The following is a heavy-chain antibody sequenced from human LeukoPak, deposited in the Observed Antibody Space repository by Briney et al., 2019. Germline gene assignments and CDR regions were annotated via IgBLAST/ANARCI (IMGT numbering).Heavy chain of an antibody. CDR2: IIPIFGTA. CDR3: ARADSSGYSLDENFDY. J-gene: IGHJ4*02. CDR1: GGTFSSYA. V-gene: IGHV1-69*06. D-gene: IGHD3-22*01. Sequence: ASVKVSCKASGGTFSSYAISWVRQAPGQGLEWMGGIIPIFGTANYAQKFQGRVTITADKSTNTAYMELSSLRFEDTAFYYCARADSSGYSLDENFDYWGQGTLVTVSS.